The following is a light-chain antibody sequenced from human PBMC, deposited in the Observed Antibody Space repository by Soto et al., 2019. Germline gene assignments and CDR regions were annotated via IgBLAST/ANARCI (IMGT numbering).Light chain of an antibody. Sequence: DIQMTQSPSTLSASVGDRVSITCRASQSISSWLDWYQQKPGKAPKLLIYTASSLESGVPSRFSGSGSGTEFTLTISSLQPDDFATYYCQQYNVYWTFGQGTKVEIK. CDR3: QQYNVYWT. CDR1: QSISSW. CDR2: TAS. V-gene: IGKV1-5*03. J-gene: IGKJ1*01.